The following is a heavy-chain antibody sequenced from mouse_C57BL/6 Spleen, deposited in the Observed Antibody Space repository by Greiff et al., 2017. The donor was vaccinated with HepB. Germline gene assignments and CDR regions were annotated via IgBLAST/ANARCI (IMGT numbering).Heavy chain of an antibody. CDR3: ARREVTRYWYFDV. Sequence: DVKLVESGGGLVKPGGSLKLSCAASGFTFSDYGMHWVRQAPEKGLEWVAYISSGSSTIYYADTVKGRFTISRDNAKNTLFLQMTSLRSEDTAMYYCARREVTRYWYFDVWGTGTTVTVSS. V-gene: IGHV5-17*01. CDR2: ISSGSSTI. CDR1: GFTFSDYG. D-gene: IGHD2-2*01. J-gene: IGHJ1*03.